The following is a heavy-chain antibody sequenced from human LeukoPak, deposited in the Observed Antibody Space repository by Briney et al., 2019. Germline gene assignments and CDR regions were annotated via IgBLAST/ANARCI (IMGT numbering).Heavy chain of an antibody. CDR1: GGTFSSYA. D-gene: IGHD6-13*01. J-gene: IGHJ4*02. CDR2: IIPILGIA. Sequence: ASVKVSCKASGGTFSSYAFNWVRQATGQGLERMGRIIPILGIANFAQKFQGRVTFTADKSTSTAYMELSTLRSEDTAVYYCARQAAAAGLTVIDYWGQGTLVTVSS. V-gene: IGHV1-69*04. CDR3: ARQAAAAGLTVIDY.